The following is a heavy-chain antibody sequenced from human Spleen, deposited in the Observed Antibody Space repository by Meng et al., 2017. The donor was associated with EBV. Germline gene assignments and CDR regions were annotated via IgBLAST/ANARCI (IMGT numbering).Heavy chain of an antibody. Sequence: QITLKESGPTLVKPTQTLTLTCSFSGFSLNTVGAGVGWIRQPPGKALEWLALIYWDEDKRYSPSLKSRFTITKDTSKSQVVLTMTNLDPVDTARYFCARWVEDWLFTRGQGTLVTVSS. V-gene: IGHV2-5*02. D-gene: IGHD3/OR15-3a*01. J-gene: IGHJ1*01. CDR3: ARWVEDWLFT. CDR2: IYWDEDK. CDR1: GFSLNTVGAG.